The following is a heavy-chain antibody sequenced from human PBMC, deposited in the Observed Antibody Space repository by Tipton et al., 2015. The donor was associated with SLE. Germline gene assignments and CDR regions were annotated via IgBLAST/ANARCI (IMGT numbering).Heavy chain of an antibody. CDR2: ISSSNRYI. Sequence: SLRLSCVASGFTFSRYSLNWVRQAPGKGLEWVSSISSSNRYIYYADSVKGRFTISRDNAENSLYLQMNRLRVEDTALYYCAREQEDAYDIWGQGTMAIVSS. J-gene: IGHJ3*02. CDR3: AREQEDAYDI. V-gene: IGHV3-21*06. CDR1: GFTFSRYS.